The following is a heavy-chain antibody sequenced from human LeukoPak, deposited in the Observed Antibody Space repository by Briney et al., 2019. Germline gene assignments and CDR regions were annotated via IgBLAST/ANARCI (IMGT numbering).Heavy chain of an antibody. CDR3: ARDLDYGVPHY. CDR1: GGTFSSYA. Sequence: AASVKVSCKASGGTFSSYAISWVRQAPGQGLEWMGGIIPIFGTANYAQKLQARVTMTTDTSTSTAYMELRSLRSDDTAVYYCARDLDYGVPHYWGQGTLVTVSS. CDR2: IIPIFGTA. V-gene: IGHV1-69*05. D-gene: IGHD4-17*01. J-gene: IGHJ4*02.